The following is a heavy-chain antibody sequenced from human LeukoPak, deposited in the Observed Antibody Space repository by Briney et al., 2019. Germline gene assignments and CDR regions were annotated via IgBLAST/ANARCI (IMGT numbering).Heavy chain of an antibody. V-gene: IGHV1-69*13. CDR1: GGTFSSYA. Sequence: SVTVSCKASGGTFSSYAISWVRQAPGQGLEWMGGIIPIFGTANYAQKFQGRVTITADESTSTAYMELSSLRSEDTAVYYCARVGYCSGGSCYSGGGYFDYWGQGTLVTVSS. D-gene: IGHD2-15*01. CDR3: ARVGYCSGGSCYSGGGYFDY. J-gene: IGHJ4*02. CDR2: IIPIFGTA.